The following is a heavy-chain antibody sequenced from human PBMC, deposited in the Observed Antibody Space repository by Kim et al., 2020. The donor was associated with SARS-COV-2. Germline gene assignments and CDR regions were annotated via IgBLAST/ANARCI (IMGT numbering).Heavy chain of an antibody. CDR1: GFTFSSYA. CDR2: ITRSGATT. V-gene: IGHV3-23*01. D-gene: IGHD4-17*01. J-gene: IGHJ4*02. Sequence: GGSLRLSCAGSGFTFSSYAMTWVRQAPGKGLEWVSDITRSGATTYYADSVKGRFTISRDNSKNTLYLQMNSLRLEDTAVYYCAKGLTMGTNLDNWGQGTLVSASS. CDR3: AKGLTMGTNLDN.